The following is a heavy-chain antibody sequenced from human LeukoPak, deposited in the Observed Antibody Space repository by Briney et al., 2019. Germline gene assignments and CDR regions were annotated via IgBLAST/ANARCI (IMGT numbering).Heavy chain of an antibody. V-gene: IGHV3-23*01. CDR3: AKQLGYCSDGSCYFPY. CDR2: ISNNGGYT. J-gene: IGHJ4*02. D-gene: IGHD2-15*01. Sequence: GGSLRLSCAASGFTFSSSAMSWVRQAPGKGLEWVSTISNNGGYTYYADSVQGRFTISRDNSKSTLCLQMYSLRAEDTAVYYCAKQLGYCSDGSCYFPYWGQGTLVIVSS. CDR1: GFTFSSSA.